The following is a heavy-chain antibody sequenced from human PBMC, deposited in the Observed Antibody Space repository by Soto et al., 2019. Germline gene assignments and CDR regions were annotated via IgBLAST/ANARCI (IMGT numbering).Heavy chain of an antibody. D-gene: IGHD3-9*01. Sequence: QVQLVQSGAEVKKPGSSVKVSCKASGGTFSSYAISWVRQAHGQGLEWMGGIIPIFGTANYAQKFQGRVPIPADESTSTDYMELSSLRSEETAVYYCARDHEDELRYFDWLSTSRAEYFQYWGQGTLVTVSS. CDR2: IIPIFGTA. J-gene: IGHJ1*01. CDR1: GGTFSSYA. CDR3: ARDHEDELRYFDWLSTSRAEYFQY. V-gene: IGHV1-69*12.